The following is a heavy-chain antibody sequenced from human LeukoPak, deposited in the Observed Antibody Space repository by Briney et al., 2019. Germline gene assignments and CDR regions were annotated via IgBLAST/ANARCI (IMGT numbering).Heavy chain of an antibody. V-gene: IGHV3-23*01. CDR3: ARDGAASWGFFDY. Sequence: GGSLRLSCAASGFTFRNHAMSWVRQAPGKGLEWVSAISGSGSSTYYADSVKGRFTISRDNSKNTLYLQMNILRAEDTAEYYCARDGAASWGFFDYWGQGTLVTVSS. J-gene: IGHJ4*02. D-gene: IGHD3-16*01. CDR1: GFTFRNHA. CDR2: ISGSGSST.